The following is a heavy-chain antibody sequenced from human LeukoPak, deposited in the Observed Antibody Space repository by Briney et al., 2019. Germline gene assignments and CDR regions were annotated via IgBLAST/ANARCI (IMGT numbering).Heavy chain of an antibody. CDR2: ITGSSSNT. Sequence: GGSLRLSCAASGFTFTSSAMSWVRQAPGKGLEWVSAITGSSSNTYYADSVKGRFTISRDNSKNTLYLQMNSLRAEDTAVYYCAKDPKNGDSYGKLFDYWGQGTLVTVSS. V-gene: IGHV3-23*01. D-gene: IGHD5-18*01. CDR3: AKDPKNGDSYGKLFDY. CDR1: GFTFTSSA. J-gene: IGHJ4*02.